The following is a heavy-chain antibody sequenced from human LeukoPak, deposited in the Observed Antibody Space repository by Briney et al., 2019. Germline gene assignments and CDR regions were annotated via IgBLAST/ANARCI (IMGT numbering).Heavy chain of an antibody. J-gene: IGHJ4*02. D-gene: IGHD2-15*01. CDR3: TRSGYCSGGSCYSDFDH. CDR2: IKQDGSEK. Sequence: GGSLRLSCAGSGFTFSNFWMSWVRQAPGKGLEWVANIKQDGSEKYYVDSVKGRFTISRDNGKNSLYLQMNSLRAEDTAVYYCTRSGYCSGGSCYSDFDHWGQGTMVTVSS. V-gene: IGHV3-7*01. CDR1: GFTFSNFW.